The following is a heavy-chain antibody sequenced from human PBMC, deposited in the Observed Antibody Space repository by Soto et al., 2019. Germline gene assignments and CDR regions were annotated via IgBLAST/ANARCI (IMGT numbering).Heavy chain of an antibody. V-gene: IGHV4-30-2*01. CDR1: GASITIGGYS. Sequence: SLSLSCTVSGASITIGGYSGGWIRQPPGRGLEWIGYMYHSGSTYYNPSLKGRVTISLDHSRNQFSLRLNSVTAADTAVYFCASSKYDVVAGSVWFDPWGQGTLVTVS. J-gene: IGHJ5*02. D-gene: IGHD2-21*01. CDR2: MYHSGST. CDR3: ASSKYDVVAGSVWFDP.